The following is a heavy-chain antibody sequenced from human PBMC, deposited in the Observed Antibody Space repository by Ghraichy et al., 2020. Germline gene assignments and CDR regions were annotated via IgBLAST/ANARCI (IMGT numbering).Heavy chain of an antibody. V-gene: IGHV3-74*01. CDR2: INSDGSST. D-gene: IGHD2-2*02. J-gene: IGHJ6*02. CDR3: ASFLTLYLYGLDV. CDR1: GFTFSSYW. Sequence: GGSLRLSCAASGFTFSSYWMHWVRQAPGKGLVWVSRINSDGSSTSYADSVKGRFTISRDNAKNTLYLQMNSLRAEDTAVYYCASFLTLYLYGLDVWGQGTTVTVSS.